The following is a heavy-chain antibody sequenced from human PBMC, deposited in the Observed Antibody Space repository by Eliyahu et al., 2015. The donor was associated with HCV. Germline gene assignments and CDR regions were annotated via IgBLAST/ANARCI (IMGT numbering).Heavy chain of an antibody. J-gene: IGHJ4*02. V-gene: IGHV2-26*01. CDR3: ARISRFNYDFDY. D-gene: IGHD5-18*01. Sequence: QAILKESGPVLVRPTETLTLTCTVSGFSLSYAMVGVSWIRQPPGKALEWLAHIFSNDEKSYNTSLTSRLTISKDTSKSQVVLTMTNVDPVDTATYYCARISRFNYDFDYWGQGILVTVSS. CDR2: IFSNDEK. CDR1: GFSLSYAMVG.